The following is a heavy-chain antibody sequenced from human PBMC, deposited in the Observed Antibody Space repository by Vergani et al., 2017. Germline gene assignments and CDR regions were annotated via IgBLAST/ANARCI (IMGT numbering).Heavy chain of an antibody. J-gene: IGHJ4*02. V-gene: IGHV4-34*01. CDR2: INHSGST. CDR1: GGSFSGYY. Sequence: QVQLQQWGAGLLKPSETLSLTCAVYGGSFSGYYWSWIRQPPGKGLEWIGEINHSGSTYYNPSLKSRVTISVDRSKNQFSLKLSSVTAADTAVYYCARVRFRALEQLAPHFDYWGQGTLVTVSS. D-gene: IGHD6-6*01. CDR3: ARVRFRALEQLAPHFDY.